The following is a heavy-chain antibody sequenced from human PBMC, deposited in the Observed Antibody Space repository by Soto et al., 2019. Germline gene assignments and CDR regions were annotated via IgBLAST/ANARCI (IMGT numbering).Heavy chain of an antibody. J-gene: IGHJ6*02. CDR2: IIPIFGTA. CDR3: ARWGVVPAANTYYYGMDV. Sequence: GASVKVSCKASGGTFSSYAISWVRQAPGQGLEWMGGIIPIFGTANYAQKFQGRVTITADESTSTAYMELSSLRSEDTAVYYCARWGVVPAANTYYYGMDVWGQGTTVTVSS. V-gene: IGHV1-69*13. CDR1: GGTFSSYA. D-gene: IGHD2-2*01.